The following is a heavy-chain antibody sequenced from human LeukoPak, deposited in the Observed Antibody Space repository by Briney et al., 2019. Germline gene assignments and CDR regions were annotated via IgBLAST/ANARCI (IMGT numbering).Heavy chain of an antibody. Sequence: PSQTLSLTCAVSGGSISSGGYSWIWIRQPPGKGLEWIGYIYHSGSTYYNPSLKSRVTISVDRSRNQFSLKLSSVTAADTAVYYCARFGLKRRPDAFDIWGQGTMVTVSS. V-gene: IGHV4-30-2*01. D-gene: IGHD3-10*01. CDR1: GGSISSGGYS. J-gene: IGHJ3*02. CDR3: ARFGLKRRPDAFDI. CDR2: IYHSGST.